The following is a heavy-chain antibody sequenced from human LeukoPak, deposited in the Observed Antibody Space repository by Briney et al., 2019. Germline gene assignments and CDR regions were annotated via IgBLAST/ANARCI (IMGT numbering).Heavy chain of an antibody. V-gene: IGHV3-13*04. Sequence: LAGGSLRLSCAASGLTFSTYDMHWVRQATGEGLEWVSGIGKGGDTYYVGSVKGRFTISRENAKNSLYLQMNSLRSGDTAVYYCARGGYSGFDVWGQGTVVTDSS. D-gene: IGHD5-12*01. J-gene: IGHJ3*01. CDR1: GLTFSTYD. CDR2: IGKGGDT. CDR3: ARGGYSGFDV.